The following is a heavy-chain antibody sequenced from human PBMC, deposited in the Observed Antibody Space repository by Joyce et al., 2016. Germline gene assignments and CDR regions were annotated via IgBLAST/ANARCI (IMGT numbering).Heavy chain of an antibody. CDR1: GLTLSNYG. CDR3: AKILTATYSSGWFLDY. V-gene: IGHV3-30*18. J-gene: IGHJ4*02. Sequence: QVQLVESGGGVVQPGRSLRLSCAASGLTLSNYGVHWVRQAQGKGLEWVAVISYDGIYKYYAESVKGRFTISRDNSKNTVFLEMNSLRTEDTAVYYCAKILTATYSSGWFLDYWGQGTLVTVSS. D-gene: IGHD6-25*01. CDR2: ISYDGIYK.